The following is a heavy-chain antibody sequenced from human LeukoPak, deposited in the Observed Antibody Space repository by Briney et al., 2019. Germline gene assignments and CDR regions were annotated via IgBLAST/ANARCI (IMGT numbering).Heavy chain of an antibody. D-gene: IGHD3-9*01. CDR3: ASGYYDILTGYHKALSFDY. CDR2: IRAYNGNT. CDR1: GYTFTSYG. J-gene: IGHJ4*02. Sequence: GASVKVSSKASGYTFTSYGISWVRQAPGQGLEWMGWIRAYNGNTNYAQKLQGRVTMTTDTSTSTAYMELRSLRSDDTAVYYCASGYYDILTGYHKALSFDYWGQGTLVTVSS. V-gene: IGHV1-18*01.